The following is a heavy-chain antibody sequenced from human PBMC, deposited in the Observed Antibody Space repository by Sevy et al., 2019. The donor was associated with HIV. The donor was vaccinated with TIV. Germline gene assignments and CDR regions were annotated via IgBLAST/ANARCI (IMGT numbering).Heavy chain of an antibody. V-gene: IGHV4-39*01. CDR2: IYYSGST. Sequence: SDTLSLTCSVSGGSIRSSSYYWGWIRQPPGKGLEWMGSIYYSGSTYDNPSLKSRVTISVDTSKNQFSLKLSSVTAADTAVYYCARLLYDRSGYYYFNSWGQGTLVTVSS. CDR1: GGSIRSSSYY. J-gene: IGHJ4*02. CDR3: ARLLYDRSGYYYFNS. D-gene: IGHD3-22*01.